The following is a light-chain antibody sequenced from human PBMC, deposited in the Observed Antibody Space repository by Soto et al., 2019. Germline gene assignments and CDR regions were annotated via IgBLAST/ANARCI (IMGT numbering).Light chain of an antibody. V-gene: IGKV3-11*01. CDR2: DAS. CDR1: QSVASY. CDR3: QLRSL. J-gene: IGKJ4*01. Sequence: PGERVTLSCRASQSVASYSAWYQQKPGQAPRLLIYDASKRATGIPARFSGSGSETNFTLTISSLEPEDFAVYFCQLRSLFGGGTKVEIK.